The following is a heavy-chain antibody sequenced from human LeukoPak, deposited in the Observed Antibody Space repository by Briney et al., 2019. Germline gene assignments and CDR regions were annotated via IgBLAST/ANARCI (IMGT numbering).Heavy chain of an antibody. CDR3: ARGVAGSYYYYYMDV. D-gene: IGHD6-19*01. CDR2: INPNSGGT. V-gene: IGHV1-2*02. Sequence: GASVKVSCKASGYTFTGYYMYWVRQAPGQGLEWMGWINPNSGGTNYAQKFQGRVTMTRDTSISTAYMELSRLRSDDTAVYYCARGVAGSYYYYYMDVWGKGTTVTISS. CDR1: GYTFTGYY. J-gene: IGHJ6*03.